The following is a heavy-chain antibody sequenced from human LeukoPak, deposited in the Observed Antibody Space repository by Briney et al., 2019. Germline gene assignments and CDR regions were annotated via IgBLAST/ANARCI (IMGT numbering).Heavy chain of an antibody. V-gene: IGHV4-59*08. CDR3: ARQFGELRYYFDY. J-gene: IGHJ4*02. D-gene: IGHD3-10*01. CDR1: GGSISTSY. CDR2: IHYTGST. Sequence: PLETLSLTCTVSGGSISTSYWTWIRQSSGGGLEWVGYIHYTGSTNYNPSLKRRVTISVDTSKNQFSLNLWSVTAADTAVYYCARQFGELRYYFDYWGQGTLVTVSS.